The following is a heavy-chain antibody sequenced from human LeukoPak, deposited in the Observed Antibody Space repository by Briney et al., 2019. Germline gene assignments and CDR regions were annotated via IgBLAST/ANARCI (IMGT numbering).Heavy chain of an antibody. J-gene: IGHJ6*02. Sequence: GGSLRLSCAASGFTFSSYSMNWVRQAPGKGLEWVSSISSSSSYIYYADSVKGRFTIYRDNAKNSLYLQMNSLRAEDTAVYYCARDIVVVPAAPTDYYYGMDVWGQGTTVTVSS. V-gene: IGHV3-21*01. CDR2: ISSSSSYI. D-gene: IGHD2-2*01. CDR3: ARDIVVVPAAPTDYYYGMDV. CDR1: GFTFSSYS.